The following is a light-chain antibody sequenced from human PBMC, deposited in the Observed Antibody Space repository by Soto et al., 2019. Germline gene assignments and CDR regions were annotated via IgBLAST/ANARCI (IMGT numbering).Light chain of an antibody. J-gene: IGKJ5*01. CDR3: QQCGSSPIT. V-gene: IGKV3-20*01. CDR1: QSVSSY. Sequence: EIVLTQSPGTLSFSPRERATLSCTASQSVSSYIAWYQQKPGQAPRLLIYGASSRATGIPDRFSGSGSGTDFTLTISRPEPEDFAVYYCQQCGSSPITFGQGTRLEIK. CDR2: GAS.